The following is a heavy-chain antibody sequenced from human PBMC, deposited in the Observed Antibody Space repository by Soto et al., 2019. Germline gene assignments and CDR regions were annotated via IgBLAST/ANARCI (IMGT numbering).Heavy chain of an antibody. CDR3: ARDSGYVSERYYDFWSGSMDV. CDR1: GFTFSSYA. V-gene: IGHV3-30-3*01. D-gene: IGHD3-3*01. Sequence: QVQLVESGGGVVQPGRSLRLSCAASGFTFSSYAMHWVRQAPGKGLEWVAVISYDGSNKYYADSVKGRFTISRDNSKNTLYLQMNSLRAEDTAVYYCARDSGYVSERYYDFWSGSMDVWGQGTTVTVSS. J-gene: IGHJ6*02. CDR2: ISYDGSNK.